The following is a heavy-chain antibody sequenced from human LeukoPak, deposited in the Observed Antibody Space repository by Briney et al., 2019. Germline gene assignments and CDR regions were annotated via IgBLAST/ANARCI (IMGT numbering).Heavy chain of an antibody. CDR2: INPNSGGT. V-gene: IGHV1-2*02. J-gene: IGHJ4*02. CDR1: GYTFTGYY. CDR3: ARDSFGDGWYYFDY. Sequence: ASVKVSCKASGYTFTGYYLHWVRQAPGQGLEWMGWINPNSGGTNYAQRFQGRVTMTRDTSISTAYMELSRLRSDDTAVYYCARDSFGDGWYYFDYWGQRTLVTVSS. D-gene: IGHD6-19*01.